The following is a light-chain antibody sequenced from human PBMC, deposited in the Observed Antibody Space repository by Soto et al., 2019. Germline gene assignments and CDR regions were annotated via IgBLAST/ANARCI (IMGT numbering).Light chain of an antibody. CDR1: SSDVGGYNF. Sequence: QSVLTQPASVSGSPGQSITISCTGTSSDVGGYNFVSWYQHHPGKAPKLMIYDVSNRPSGVSNRFSGSKSGNTASLTISGLQAEDEAGYYCGSYTSSSTLVFGGGTKVTVL. V-gene: IGLV2-14*03. J-gene: IGLJ2*01. CDR3: GSYTSSSTLV. CDR2: DVS.